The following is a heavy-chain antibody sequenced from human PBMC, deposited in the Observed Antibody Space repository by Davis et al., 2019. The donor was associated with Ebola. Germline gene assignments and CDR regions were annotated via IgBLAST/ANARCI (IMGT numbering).Heavy chain of an antibody. D-gene: IGHD3-9*01. V-gene: IGHV3-53*05. CDR3: AKEIQYYDLLTGYFKSPGYLEY. CDR1: GFTVSSNY. J-gene: IGHJ4*02. CDR2: IYSGGST. Sequence: GGSLKISCAASGFTVSSNYMSWVRQAPGKGLEWVSVIYSGGSTYYADSVKGRFTISRDNSKNIFYLQMNSLRAEDTAVYYCAKEIQYYDLLTGYFKSPGYLEYWGQGTLVTVSS.